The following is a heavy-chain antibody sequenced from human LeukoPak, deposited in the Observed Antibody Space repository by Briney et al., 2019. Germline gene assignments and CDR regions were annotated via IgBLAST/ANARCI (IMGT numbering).Heavy chain of an antibody. Sequence: SETLSLTCTVSGASISNYYWSWIRQPPGKGLEWIGYIYYSGRTNYNPSLKSRVTISMDTSKNHFSLTLSSVTAADTALYYCARGADRLTATPFDYWGQGTLITVSS. CDR2: IYYSGRT. V-gene: IGHV4-59*01. CDR1: GASISNYY. CDR3: ARGADRLTATPFDY. D-gene: IGHD2-21*02. J-gene: IGHJ4*02.